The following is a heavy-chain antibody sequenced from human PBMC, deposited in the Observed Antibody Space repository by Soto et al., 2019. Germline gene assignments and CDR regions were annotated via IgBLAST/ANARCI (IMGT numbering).Heavy chain of an antibody. Sequence: EVQVVEAGGGLIQPGGSLRLSCIASGFTLTKYGMNWVRQAPGKGVECVSYISSSGYTKQYADSVKGRFTVSRDDAKNSLDLQMKSLRDEDTAVYYCARDTYGSPDSWGEGTLVIVSS. CDR3: ARDTYGSPDS. J-gene: IGHJ5*01. V-gene: IGHV3-48*02. CDR1: GFTLTKYG. D-gene: IGHD6-13*01. CDR2: ISSSGYTK.